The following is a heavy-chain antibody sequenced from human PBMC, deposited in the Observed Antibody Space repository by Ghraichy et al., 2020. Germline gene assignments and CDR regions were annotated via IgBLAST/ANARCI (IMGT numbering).Heavy chain of an antibody. Sequence: GGSLRLSCAASGFDLSGCYMHWVRQGPGKGLEWISVICSGGGTYYSASLKGRLTISRDSAKNTLYFQMNSLRAEDTAEYHCARAQSLTGPFDSWDQGTLVTVSS. V-gene: IGHV3-53*01. CDR3: ARAQSLTGPFDS. CDR1: GFDLSGCY. J-gene: IGHJ3*02. CDR2: ICSGGGT.